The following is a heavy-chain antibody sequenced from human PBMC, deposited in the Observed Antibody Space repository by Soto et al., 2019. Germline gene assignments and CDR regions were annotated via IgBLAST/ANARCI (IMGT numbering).Heavy chain of an antibody. CDR1: GGTLDSCA. CDR3: ARVVGTWSVTTVNWYFDL. D-gene: IGHD4-17*01. Sequence: SVEVTCKASGGTLDSCASSWLRQQTGQGLAWMGGIIPILGTANYAQKFQGRVTITADESTSTAYMELSSLRSEDTAVYYCARVVGTWSVTTVNWYFDLWGRGTLVTVSS. J-gene: IGHJ2*01. V-gene: IGHV1-69*01. CDR2: IIPILGTA.